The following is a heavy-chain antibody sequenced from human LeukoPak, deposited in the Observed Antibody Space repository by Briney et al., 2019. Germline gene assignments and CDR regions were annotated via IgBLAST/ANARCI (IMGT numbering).Heavy chain of an antibody. CDR2: ISGSGGST. V-gene: IGHV3-23*01. D-gene: IGHD6-6*01. CDR1: GFTFSSYA. J-gene: IGHJ4*02. Sequence: GGSLRLSCAASGFTFSSYAMSWVRQAPGKGLEWVSAISGSGGSTYYADSVKGRFTISRDNSKNTLYLQMNSLRAEDTAVYYCARHPAIASRLFDYWGQGTLVTVSS. CDR3: ARHPAIASRLFDY.